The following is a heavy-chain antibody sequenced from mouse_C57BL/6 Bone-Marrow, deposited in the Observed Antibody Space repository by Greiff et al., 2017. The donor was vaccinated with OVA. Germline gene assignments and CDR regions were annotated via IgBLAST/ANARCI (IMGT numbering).Heavy chain of an antibody. V-gene: IGHV5-16*01. J-gene: IGHJ1*03. CDR3: ARDYGYWYFDV. CDR2: INYDGSST. Sequence: EVQGVESAGGLVQPGSSMKLSCTASGFTFSDYYMAWVRQVPEKGLEWVANINYDGSSTYYLDSLKSRFIISRDNAKNILYLQMSSLKSEDTATYYCARDYGYWYFDVWGTGTTVTVSS. CDR1: GFTFSDYY. D-gene: IGHD1-1*02.